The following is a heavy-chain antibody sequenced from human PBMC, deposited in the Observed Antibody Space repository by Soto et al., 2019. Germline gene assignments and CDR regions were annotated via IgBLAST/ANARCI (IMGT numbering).Heavy chain of an antibody. CDR3: TGGPRPSSSGTGAY. V-gene: IGHV3-74*03. J-gene: IGHJ4*02. Sequence: PGGSLRLSCEASGCMFSMYWMHWVRQVPGKGPVWVSRINEDWGTTTYPDSVKGRPTISRDNDKNTLYLQLDSLRVEGTAMYYCTGGPRPSSSGTGAYWGPGTQVTVSS. D-gene: IGHD1-26*01. CDR1: GCMFSMYW. CDR2: INEDWGTT.